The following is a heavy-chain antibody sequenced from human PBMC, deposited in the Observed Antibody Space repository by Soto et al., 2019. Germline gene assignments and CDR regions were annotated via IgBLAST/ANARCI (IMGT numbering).Heavy chain of an antibody. V-gene: IGHV4-34*01. D-gene: IGHD6-19*01. Sequence: SRVTISVDTSKNQFSLKLNSVTAADTAVYYCASRIAVARNPPGYWGQGILVTVSS. CDR3: ASRIAVARNPPGY. J-gene: IGHJ4*02.